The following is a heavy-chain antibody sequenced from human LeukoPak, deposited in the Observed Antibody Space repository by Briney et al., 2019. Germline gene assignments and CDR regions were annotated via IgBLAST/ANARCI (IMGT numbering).Heavy chain of an antibody. V-gene: IGHV3-53*01. J-gene: IGHJ4*02. CDR3: ARGETSSYDY. Sequence: GGSLRLSCAASGFTVSINYMSWVHQAPGKGLEWVSVIYSGVNTYYADSVKGRFTISRDNSKNTVYLQMNSLRAEDTAVYYCARGETSSYDYWGQGTLVTVSS. CDR2: IYSGVNT. D-gene: IGHD2-2*01. CDR1: GFTVSINY.